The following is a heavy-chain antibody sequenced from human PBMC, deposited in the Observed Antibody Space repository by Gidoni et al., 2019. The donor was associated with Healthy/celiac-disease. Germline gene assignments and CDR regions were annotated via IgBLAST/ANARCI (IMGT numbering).Heavy chain of an antibody. V-gene: IGHV1-3*01. CDR3: AMPRGAARPNYYYGMDV. J-gene: IGHJ6*02. CDR2: INAGNGNT. CDR1: GYTFTSYA. D-gene: IGHD6-6*01. Sequence: QVQLVQPGAEVKKPGASVKVSCKASGYTFTSYAMHWVRQAPGQRLEWMGWINAGNGNTKYSQKFQGRVTITRDTSASTAYMELSSLRSEDTAVYYCAMPRGAARPNYYYGMDVWGQGTTVTVSS.